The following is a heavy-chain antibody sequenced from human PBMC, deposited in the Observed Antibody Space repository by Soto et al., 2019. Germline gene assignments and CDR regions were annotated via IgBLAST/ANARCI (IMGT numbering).Heavy chain of an antibody. Sequence: PSETLSLTCTVSGGSISSGDYYWSWIRQPPGKGLEWIGYIYYSGSTYYNPSLKSRVTISVDTSKNQFSLKLSSVTAADTAVYYCARAELGFLEWTPYYFDYWGQGTLVTVSS. CDR1: GGSISSGDYY. J-gene: IGHJ4*02. D-gene: IGHD3-3*01. CDR2: IYYSGST. CDR3: ARAELGFLEWTPYYFDY. V-gene: IGHV4-30-4*01.